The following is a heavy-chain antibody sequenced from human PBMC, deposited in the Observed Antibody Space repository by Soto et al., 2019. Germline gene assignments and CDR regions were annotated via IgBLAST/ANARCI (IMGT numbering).Heavy chain of an antibody. CDR1: GFSLSTSGMR. CDR2: IDWDDDK. Sequence: GSGPTLVNPTQTLTLTCTFSGFSLSTSGMRVSWIRQPPGKALEWLARIDWDDDKFYSTSLKTRLTISKDTSKNQVVLTMTNMDPVDTATYYCARINVDTAMVRGMRYYYYGMDVWGQGTTVTVSS. CDR3: ARINVDTAMVRGMRYYYYGMDV. D-gene: IGHD5-18*01. V-gene: IGHV2-70*04. J-gene: IGHJ6*02.